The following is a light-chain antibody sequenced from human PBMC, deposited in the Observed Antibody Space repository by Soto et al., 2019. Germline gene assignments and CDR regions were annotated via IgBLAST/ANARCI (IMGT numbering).Light chain of an antibody. CDR1: QSINIY. J-gene: IGKJ2*01. CDR2: AAP. V-gene: IGKV1-39*01. Sequence: DIQMTQSPSSLSASVGARVPITCRASQSINIYLNCYQPQPENPPNLLSTAAPSFRAGVPSRFSGSGSGTDFTLTISSVPPEDSATYYCPRSPSAPYSFGQRTKPE. CDR3: PRSPSAPYS.